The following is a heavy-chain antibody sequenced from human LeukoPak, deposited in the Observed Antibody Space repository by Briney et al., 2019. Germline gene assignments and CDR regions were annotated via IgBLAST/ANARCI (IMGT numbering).Heavy chain of an antibody. J-gene: IGHJ6*04. CDR3: AELGITMIGGV. Sequence: GGSLRLSCAASGFTFSNYWMSWVRQSPGKGLEWVANIKQDGSDKYYVDSVKGRFTISRDNAKNSLYLQMNSLRAEDTAVYYCAELGITMIGGVWGKGTTVTISS. CDR1: GFTFSNYW. D-gene: IGHD3-10*02. V-gene: IGHV3-7*01. CDR2: IKQDGSDK.